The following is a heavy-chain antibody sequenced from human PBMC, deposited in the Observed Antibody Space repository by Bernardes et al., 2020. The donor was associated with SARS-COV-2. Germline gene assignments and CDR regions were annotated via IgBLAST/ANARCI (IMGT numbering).Heavy chain of an antibody. CDR2: IGGSGGNT. Sequence: GGSLRLSRAVSEFSFSSYAMSWVRQAPGKGLEWVSIIGGSGGNTYYADSVKGRFTISRDNSKNMLYLQMNSLRADDTAVYYCAKDRYCSGGSYFSDLWGQGTLVTVSS. D-gene: IGHD2-15*01. V-gene: IGHV3-23*01. J-gene: IGHJ4*02. CDR1: EFSFSSYA. CDR3: AKDRYCSGGSYFSDL.